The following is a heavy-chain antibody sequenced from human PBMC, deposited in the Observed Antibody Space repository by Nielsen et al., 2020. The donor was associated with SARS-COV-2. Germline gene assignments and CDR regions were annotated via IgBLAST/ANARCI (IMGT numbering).Heavy chain of an antibody. Sequence: GESLKISCAASGFTFSNYWMSWVRQAPGKGLEWVANIKQAGSEKYYVDSMKGRFTISRDNPRNSLYLQLNSLRVEDTAVYYCARGLSFVRGVIYYGMDVWGQGTTVTVSS. CDR3: ARGLSFVRGVIYYGMDV. J-gene: IGHJ6*02. D-gene: IGHD3-10*01. CDR1: GFTFSNYW. V-gene: IGHV3-7*01. CDR2: IKQAGSEK.